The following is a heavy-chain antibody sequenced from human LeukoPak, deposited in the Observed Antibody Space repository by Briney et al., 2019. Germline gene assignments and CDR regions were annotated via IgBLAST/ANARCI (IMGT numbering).Heavy chain of an antibody. CDR3: TRDIGDFVSDF. CDR1: GGSIRSSYYY. D-gene: IGHD2-21*02. V-gene: IGHV4-39*02. Sequence: SETLSLTCTVSGGSIRSSYYYWGWIRQPPGKGLEWIGSIYDSGSTYYNPSLQSRVTISADTSKNQFALGLRSVTAADTAVYYCTRDIGDFVSDFWGQGTLVTVSS. CDR2: IYDSGST. J-gene: IGHJ4*02.